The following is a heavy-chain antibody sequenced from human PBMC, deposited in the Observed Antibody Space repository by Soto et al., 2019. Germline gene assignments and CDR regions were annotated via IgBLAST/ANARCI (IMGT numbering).Heavy chain of an antibody. Sequence: GGSLRLSCAASGFTFSSYGMHWVRQAPGKGLEWVAVIWYDGSNKYYADSVKGRFTISRDNSKNTLYLQMNSLRAEDTAVYYCARELDSSGLPLDYWGQGTLVTVSS. CDR2: IWYDGSNK. V-gene: IGHV3-33*01. CDR3: ARELDSSGLPLDY. D-gene: IGHD3-22*01. CDR1: GFTFSSYG. J-gene: IGHJ4*02.